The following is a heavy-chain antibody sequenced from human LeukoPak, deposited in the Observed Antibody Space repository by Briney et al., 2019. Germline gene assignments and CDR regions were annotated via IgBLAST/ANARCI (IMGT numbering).Heavy chain of an antibody. CDR3: TKASGYSSGAVDY. V-gene: IGHV3-9*03. CDR2: ISWNSGSI. Sequence: PGGSLRLSCAASGFTFDDYGMHWVRQAPGKGLEWVSGISWNSGSIGYADSVKGRFSISRDNAKSTLYLQMTSLRADDMALYYCTKASGYSSGAVDYWGQGTLVTVSS. D-gene: IGHD5-18*01. CDR1: GFTFDDYG. J-gene: IGHJ4*02.